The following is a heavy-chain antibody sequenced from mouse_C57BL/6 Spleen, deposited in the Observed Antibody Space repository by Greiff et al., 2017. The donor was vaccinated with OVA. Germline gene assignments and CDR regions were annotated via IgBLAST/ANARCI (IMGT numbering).Heavy chain of an antibody. Sequence: QVQLQQPGAELVKPGASVKLSCKASGYTFTSYWMQWVKQRPGQGLEWIGEIDPSDSYTNYNQKFKGKATLTVDTSSSTAYMQLSSLTSEDSAVYYGARYDYVLRCCDVGGTGTTVTVAS. V-gene: IGHV1-50*01. CDR2: IDPSDSYT. D-gene: IGHD2-4*01. J-gene: IGHJ1*03. CDR1: GYTFTSYW. CDR3: ARYDYVLRCCDV.